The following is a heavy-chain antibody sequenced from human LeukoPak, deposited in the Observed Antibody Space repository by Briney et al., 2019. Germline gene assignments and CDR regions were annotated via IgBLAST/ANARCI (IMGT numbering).Heavy chain of an antibody. D-gene: IGHD6-6*01. V-gene: IGHV4-59*01. CDR1: GGSISSYY. J-gene: IGHJ3*02. CDR3: VTEVAARAFDI. CDR2: IYYSDGIT. Sequence: SETLSLTCTVSGGSISSYYWSWIRQPPGKGLEWIGYIYYSDGITNYNPSLKSRVTISVDTSKNQFSLKLSSVTAADTAVYYCVTEVAARAFDIWGQGKMVTVSS.